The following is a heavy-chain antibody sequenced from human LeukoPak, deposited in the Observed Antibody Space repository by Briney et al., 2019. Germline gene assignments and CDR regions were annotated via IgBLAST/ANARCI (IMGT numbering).Heavy chain of an antibody. CDR3: ARGSYDILTGYYSGMDV. D-gene: IGHD3-9*01. CDR2: IGTAGDT. J-gene: IGHJ6*02. CDR1: GLTFSSYD. Sequence: GGSLRLSCAASGLTFSSYDMNWVRQATGKGLEWVSAIGTAGDTYYPGCVKGRFTIYRENAKNSLYLQMNSLRAGDTAVYYCARGSYDILTGYYSGMDVWGQGTTVTVSS. V-gene: IGHV3-13*01.